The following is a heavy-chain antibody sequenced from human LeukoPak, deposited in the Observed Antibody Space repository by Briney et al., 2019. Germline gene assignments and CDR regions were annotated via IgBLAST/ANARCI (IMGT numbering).Heavy chain of an antibody. V-gene: IGHV4-34*01. CDR3: ASGYCSGGTCYSLHYYYYMDD. CDR2: INHSGST. Sequence: PSETLSLTCAVYGGSFSGYYWSWIRQPPGKGLEWIGEINHSGSTNSNPSLKSRVTISVDTSKNQFSLKLNSVTAADTAVYYCASGYCSGGTCYSLHYYYYMDDWGKGTTVTVSS. CDR1: GGSFSGYY. J-gene: IGHJ6*03. D-gene: IGHD2-15*01.